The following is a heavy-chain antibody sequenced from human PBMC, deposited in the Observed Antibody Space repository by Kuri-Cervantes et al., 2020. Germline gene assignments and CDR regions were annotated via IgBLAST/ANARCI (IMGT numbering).Heavy chain of an antibody. Sequence: GGSLRLSCVTSGITVSSNYMTWVRQAPGKGLEWVSIMYSSGDTFYADSVKGRFTISRDNSKNTLYLQMNSLRAEDTAVYYCAKSGPGYCSGGSCPGDAFDIWGQGTMVTVSS. CDR2: MYSSGDT. CDR3: AKSGPGYCSGGSCPGDAFDI. J-gene: IGHJ3*02. D-gene: IGHD2-15*01. CDR1: GITVSSNY. V-gene: IGHV3-53*01.